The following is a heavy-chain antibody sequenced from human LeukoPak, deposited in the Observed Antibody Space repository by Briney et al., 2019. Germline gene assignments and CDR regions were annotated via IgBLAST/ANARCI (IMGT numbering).Heavy chain of an antibody. CDR1: GFTFSSHN. V-gene: IGHV3-48*04. J-gene: IGHJ4*02. D-gene: IGHD3-22*01. Sequence: GGSLRLSCVASGFTFSSHNMNWVRQAPGKGLEWVSYISSSSSTIYYADSVKGRFTISRDNAKNSLYLQMNSLRAEDTAVYYCARDLQGFWDYYYDSSGRGHAFDYWGQGTLVTVSS. CDR3: ARDLQGFWDYYYDSSGRGHAFDY. CDR2: ISSSSSTI.